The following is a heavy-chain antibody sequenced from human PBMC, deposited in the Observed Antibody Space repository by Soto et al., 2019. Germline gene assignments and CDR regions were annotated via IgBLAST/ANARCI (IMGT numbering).Heavy chain of an antibody. D-gene: IGHD1-1*01. CDR3: AREPATAKPEGVDF. CDR1: GYTFSDYY. CDR2: INPNSGGT. Sequence: QVQLVQSGAEVRKPGASVKVSCKASGYTFSDYYIHWVRQAPGQGLGWMGWINPNSGGTKYAPKFHAGVPKTSDTSITTAYMELSRLRSGDTAVYYCAREPATAKPEGVDFWGQGTLVTVSS. J-gene: IGHJ4*02. V-gene: IGHV1-2*02.